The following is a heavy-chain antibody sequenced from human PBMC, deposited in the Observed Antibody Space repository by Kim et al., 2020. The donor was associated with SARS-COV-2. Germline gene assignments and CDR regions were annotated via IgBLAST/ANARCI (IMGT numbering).Heavy chain of an antibody. V-gene: IGHV3-15*01. CDR3: TPERLFGREDHFDY. D-gene: IGHD3-22*01. Sequence: AAPVKGRFTISRDDSKNTLYLQMNSLKTEDTAVYYCTPERLFGREDHFDYWGQGTLVTVSS. J-gene: IGHJ4*02.